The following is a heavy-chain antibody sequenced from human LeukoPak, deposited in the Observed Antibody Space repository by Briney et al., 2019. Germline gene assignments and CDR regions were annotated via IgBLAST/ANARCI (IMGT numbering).Heavy chain of an antibody. J-gene: IGHJ6*02. D-gene: IGHD2-2*02. CDR3: ASGYCSITSCYTAV. V-gene: IGHV4-31*03. Sequence: SQTLSLTCTVSGGSISSGGYYWSWIRQHPGRGLEWIGYIYYSGSTYYNPSLKSRVTISVDTSKNQFSLKLSSVTAADTAVYYCASGYCSITSCYTAVWGQGTTVTVSS. CDR1: GGSISSGGYY. CDR2: IYYSGST.